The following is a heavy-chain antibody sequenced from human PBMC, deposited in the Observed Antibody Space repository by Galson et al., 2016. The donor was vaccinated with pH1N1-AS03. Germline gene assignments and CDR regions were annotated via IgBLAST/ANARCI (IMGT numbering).Heavy chain of an antibody. CDR2: IYPGNSDS. Sequence: QSGAEVKKPGESLKISCKGSGYRFTYWIGWVRQMPGKGLEWTGIIYPGNSDSRYNKSFQGQVTISVDTSISTVYLQWSSLQASDTAMYYCARPRLNYFDNWGQGTLVTVSS. V-gene: IGHV5-51*03. CDR1: GYRFTYW. J-gene: IGHJ4*02. CDR3: ARPRLNYFDN. D-gene: IGHD3-16*01.